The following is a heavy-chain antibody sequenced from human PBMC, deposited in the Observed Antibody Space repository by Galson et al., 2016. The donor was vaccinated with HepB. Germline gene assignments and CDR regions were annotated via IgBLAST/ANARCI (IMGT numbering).Heavy chain of an antibody. CDR2: ISGSGGST. CDR1: GFTFSSYA. CDR3: AKASSPGYYYGMDV. D-gene: IGHD6-13*01. Sequence: LRLSCAASGFTFSSYAMSWVRQAPGKGLEWVSAISGSGGSTYYADSVKGRFTISRDNSKNTPYLQMNSLRAEDTAVYYCAKASSPGYYYGMDVWGQGTTVTVSS. V-gene: IGHV3-23*01. J-gene: IGHJ6*02.